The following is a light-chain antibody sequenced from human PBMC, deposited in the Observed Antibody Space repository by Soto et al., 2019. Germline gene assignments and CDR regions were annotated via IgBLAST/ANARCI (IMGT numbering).Light chain of an antibody. CDR1: SSDVGGYNY. J-gene: IGLJ2*01. V-gene: IGLV2-14*01. CDR3: SSYTSSSTL. CDR2: DVS. Sequence: QPALTQPASVSGSPGQSITISCTGTSSDVGGYNYVSWYQQHPGKAPKLMIYDVSNRPSGVSNRFSGSKSGNTASLTISGLQAEDEADYYCSSYTSSSTLFGGGTKLT.